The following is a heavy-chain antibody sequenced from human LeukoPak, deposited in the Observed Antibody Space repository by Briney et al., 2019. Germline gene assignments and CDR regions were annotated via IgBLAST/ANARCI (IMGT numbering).Heavy chain of an antibody. V-gene: IGHV3-23*01. D-gene: IGHD3-22*01. CDR2: ISGGGNT. Sequence: GGSLRLSCAASGFTFSSYDMSWVRQAPGKGLEWVSGISGGGNTFYSDAVKGRFTISRDNSKNTLYLQTNSLRAEDTALYYCVRDRDSTGYYDYWGQGTLVSVSS. CDR1: GFTFSSYD. CDR3: VRDRDSTGYYDY. J-gene: IGHJ4*02.